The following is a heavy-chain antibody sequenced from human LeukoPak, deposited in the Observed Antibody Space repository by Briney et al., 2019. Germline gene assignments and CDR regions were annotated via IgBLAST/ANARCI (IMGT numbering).Heavy chain of an antibody. J-gene: IGHJ6*03. V-gene: IGHV4-39*01. CDR3: ARIVGYYSYRAV. Sequence: SETLSLTCTVSGGSISSSLYYWGWIRQPPGTGLEWIGSIYYSGSTSDNPSLKSRVTISVDTSKNQLSLKLSSVTAPDPAVYYCARIVGYYSYRAVGGKGTRV. D-gene: IGHD2-15*01. CDR1: GGSISSSLYY. CDR2: IYYSGST.